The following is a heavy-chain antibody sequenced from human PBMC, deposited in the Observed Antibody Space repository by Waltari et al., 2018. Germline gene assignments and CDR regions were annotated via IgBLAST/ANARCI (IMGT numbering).Heavy chain of an antibody. Sequence: QVQLVQSGAEVKKPGASVNISCKASGYNFNTFYMSWVRQAPRQGLEWVGWMNTPIGNSAFAEKFQGRVTMTRDTSINTAYMELSGLRSEDTAVYYCAREFRSAAGHLNGMDIWGQGTAVTVSS. J-gene: IGHJ6*02. V-gene: IGHV1-8*02. CDR3: AREFRSAAGHLNGMDI. CDR2: MNTPIGNS. D-gene: IGHD6-19*01. CDR1: GYNFNTFY.